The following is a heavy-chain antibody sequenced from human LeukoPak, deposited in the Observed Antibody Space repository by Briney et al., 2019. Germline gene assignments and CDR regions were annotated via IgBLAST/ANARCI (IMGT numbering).Heavy chain of an antibody. J-gene: IGHJ4*02. V-gene: IGHV3-21*01. Sequence: GGSLRLSCAASGFTFSYYAMNWVRQAPGKGLEWVSSISSSSSYIYYADSVKGRFTISRDNAKNSLYLQMNSLRAEDTAVYYCARPYYGSGSYSLWGQGTLVTVSS. CDR1: GFTFSYYA. D-gene: IGHD3-10*01. CDR3: ARPYYGSGSYSL. CDR2: ISSSSSYI.